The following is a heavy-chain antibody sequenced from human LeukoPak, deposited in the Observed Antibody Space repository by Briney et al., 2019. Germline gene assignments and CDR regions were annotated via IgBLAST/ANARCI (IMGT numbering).Heavy chain of an antibody. CDR2: ISGSGNSA. V-gene: IGHV3-23*01. Sequence: GGSLRLSCAASGFTYTSYGMAWVRQAPGKGLEWVSTISGSGNSAYYGDSVQGRFTISRDNSKNTLYLQLDSLRAEDTAIYYCAKEIRPNDCWGQGTLVTVSS. CDR1: GFTYTSYG. J-gene: IGHJ4*02. D-gene: IGHD4-17*01. CDR3: AKEIRPNDC.